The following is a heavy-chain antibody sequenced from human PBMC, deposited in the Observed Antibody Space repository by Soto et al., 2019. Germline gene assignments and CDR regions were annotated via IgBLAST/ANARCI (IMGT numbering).Heavy chain of an antibody. D-gene: IGHD1-1*01. Sequence: QVQLQASGPGLVKPSQALSLTCTVSGGSISSDDYYWSWIRQPPGKGLEWLGFMSYSGSSSYNASIKRRVTISVDTSKNHFSLIFIFVTPPDTAVYYCATMEPPATPLYYFDNGGQGPLVTVSS. J-gene: IGHJ4*02. CDR2: MSYSGSS. V-gene: IGHV4-30-4*01. CDR3: ATMEPPATPLYYFDN. CDR1: GGSISSDDYY.